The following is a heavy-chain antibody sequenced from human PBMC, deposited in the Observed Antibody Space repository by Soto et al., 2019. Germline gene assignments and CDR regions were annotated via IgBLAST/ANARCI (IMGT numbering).Heavy chain of an antibody. D-gene: IGHD1-1*01. J-gene: IGHJ5*02. CDR2: TRYTSKWYT. Sequence: TLSLTCAISGDIVSSTSAAWEWIRQSPSRGLEWLGRTRYTSKWYTEYAESVKSRITINADTSKNHFSLQLRSVTPEDTAVYYCVRVDWNDAGSWGQGTQVTVSS. CDR1: GDIVSSTSAA. CDR3: VRVDWNDAGS. V-gene: IGHV6-1*01.